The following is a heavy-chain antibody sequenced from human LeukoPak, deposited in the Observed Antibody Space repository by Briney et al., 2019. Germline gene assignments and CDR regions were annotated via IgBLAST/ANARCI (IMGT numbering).Heavy chain of an antibody. CDR2: IYYSGGT. V-gene: IGHV4-59*01. D-gene: IGHD3-10*01. CDR3: ARSYGSGSYFDS. J-gene: IGHJ4*02. Sequence: SETLSLTCSVSGGSIRCYYWSWLRQPPGKGLEWIGYIYYSGGTNYNPSLKSRVTISLDSSKNQFSLRLSSVTAADTAVYYCARSYGSGSYFDSWGQGTLVTVSS. CDR1: GGSIRCYY.